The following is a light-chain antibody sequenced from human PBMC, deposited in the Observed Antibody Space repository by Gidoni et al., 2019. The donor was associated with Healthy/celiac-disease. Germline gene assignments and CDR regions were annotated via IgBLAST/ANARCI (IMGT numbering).Light chain of an antibody. CDR3: QSADSSGTYTV. CDR2: KDS. J-gene: IGLJ2*01. Sequence: SYELTQPPSVSVSPGQTARIPCPGDALPKQYAYWYQQKPGQAPVLVIYKDSERPSGIPERFSGSSSGTTVTLTISGVQAEDEADYYCQSADSSGTYTVFGGGTKLTVL. CDR1: ALPKQY. V-gene: IGLV3-25*03.